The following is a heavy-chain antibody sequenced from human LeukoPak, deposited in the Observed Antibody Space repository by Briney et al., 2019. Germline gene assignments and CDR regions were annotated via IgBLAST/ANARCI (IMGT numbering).Heavy chain of an antibody. J-gene: IGHJ4*02. V-gene: IGHV3-33*06. D-gene: IGHD2-21*02. CDR1: GFSFSSYG. CDR3: AKDLLAYCGGDCYSMAFDY. CDR2: IWYDGSNK. Sequence: PGGSLRLSCAASGFSFSSYGMHWVRQAPGKALEWVAVIWYDGSNKYYADSVKGRFTISRDSSKNTLYLQMNSLRGEDTAVYYCAKDLLAYCGGDCYSMAFDYWGQGTLVTVSS.